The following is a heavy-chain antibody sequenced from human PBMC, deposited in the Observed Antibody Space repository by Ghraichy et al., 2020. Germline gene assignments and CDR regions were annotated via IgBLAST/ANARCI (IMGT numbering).Heavy chain of an antibody. CDR2: IYYSGST. D-gene: IGHD3-3*01. J-gene: IGHJ4*01. Sequence: SETLSLTCTVSGGSISSYYWSWIRQPPGKGLEWIGYIYYSGSTNYNPSLKSRVTISVDMSKNQFSLKLSSVTAADTAVYFCARGALATYDFWSGFYTLHYFDYWSHGTPVTVSS. V-gene: IGHV4-59*01. CDR1: GGSISSYY. CDR3: ARGALATYDFWSGFYTLHYFDY.